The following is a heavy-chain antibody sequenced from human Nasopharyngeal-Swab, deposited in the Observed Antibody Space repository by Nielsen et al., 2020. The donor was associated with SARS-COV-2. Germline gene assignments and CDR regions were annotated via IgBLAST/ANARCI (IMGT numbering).Heavy chain of an antibody. D-gene: IGHD3-3*01. V-gene: IGHV4-31*03. CDR3: ARARRSRITIFGVVNYMDV. J-gene: IGHJ6*03. CDR2: IYYSGSI. Sequence: SETLSLTCTVSGGSISSGGYYWSWIRQHPGKGLEWIGYIYYSGSIYYNPSLKSRVTISVDTSKNQFSLKLSSVTAADTAVYYCARARRSRITIFGVVNYMDVWGKGTTVTVSS. CDR1: GGSISSGGYY.